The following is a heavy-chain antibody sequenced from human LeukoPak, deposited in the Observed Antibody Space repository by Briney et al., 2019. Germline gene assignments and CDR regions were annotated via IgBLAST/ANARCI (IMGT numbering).Heavy chain of an antibody. CDR3: ASHISSESYRYTGSFDT. V-gene: IGHV4-34*01. J-gene: IGHJ4*02. D-gene: IGHD3-16*02. CDR1: GGSFSDYY. CDR2: INHSGTT. Sequence: SETLSLTCAVYGGSFSDYYWSWIRQPPGKGLEWIGEINHSGTTNYSPSLKSRVSISVDTSKNQFSLKLNSVTAADAAMYYCASHISSESYRYTGSFDTWGQGMLVNVSS.